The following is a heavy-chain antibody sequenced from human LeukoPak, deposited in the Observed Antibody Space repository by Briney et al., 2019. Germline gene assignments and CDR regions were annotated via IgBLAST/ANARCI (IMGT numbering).Heavy chain of an antibody. V-gene: IGHV5-51*01. CDR2: IYPGDSDT. J-gene: IGHJ4*02. CDR1: GYSFTSYW. CDR3: ARRGPYYYDSSGLIDY. Sequence: GESQKISCKGSGYSFTSYWIGWVRQMPGKGLEWMGIIYPGDSDTRYSPSFQGQVTISADKSISTAYLQWSSLKASDAAMYYCARRGPYYYDSSGLIDYWGQGTLVTVSS. D-gene: IGHD3-22*01.